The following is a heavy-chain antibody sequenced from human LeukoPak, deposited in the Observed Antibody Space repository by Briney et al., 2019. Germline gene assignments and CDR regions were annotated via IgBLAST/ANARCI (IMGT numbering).Heavy chain of an antibody. V-gene: IGHV1-18*01. CDR3: ARASDYGDYEFLGYYFDY. Sequence: ASVKVSCKASSYTFTNYAFTWVRQAPGQGLEWMGWISAYNGNTNYAQKLQGRVTMTTDTSTSTAYMELRSLRSDDTAVYYCARASDYGDYEFLGYYFDYWGQGTLVTVSS. J-gene: IGHJ4*02. CDR2: ISAYNGNT. D-gene: IGHD4-17*01. CDR1: SYTFTNYA.